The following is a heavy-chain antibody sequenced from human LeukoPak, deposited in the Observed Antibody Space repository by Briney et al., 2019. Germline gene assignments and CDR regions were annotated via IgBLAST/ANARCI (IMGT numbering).Heavy chain of an antibody. J-gene: IGHJ4*02. Sequence: GGSPRLSCAASGFAFSSYSMNWVRQAPGKGLEWVPSISSSSSYIYYADSVKGRFTISRDNAKNSLYLQMNSLRAEDTAVYYCARAFRGAYDSDRYYFDYWGQGTLVTVSS. V-gene: IGHV3-21*01. CDR3: ARAFRGAYDSDRYYFDY. D-gene: IGHD3-16*01. CDR1: GFAFSSYS. CDR2: ISSSSSYI.